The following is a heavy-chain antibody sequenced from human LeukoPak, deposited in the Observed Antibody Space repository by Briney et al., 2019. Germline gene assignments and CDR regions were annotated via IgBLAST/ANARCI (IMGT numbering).Heavy chain of an antibody. V-gene: IGHV4-39*02. CDR3: AREGAYYDYVWGSYRQIDY. CDR1: GGSISSSSYY. J-gene: IGHJ4*02. CDR2: IYYSGST. D-gene: IGHD3-16*02. Sequence: PSETLSLTCTVSGGSISSSSYYWGWIRQPPGKGLEWIGSIYYSGSTYYNPSLKSRVTISVDTSKDQFSLKLSSVTAADTAVYYCAREGAYYDYVWGSYRQIDYWGQGTLVTVSS.